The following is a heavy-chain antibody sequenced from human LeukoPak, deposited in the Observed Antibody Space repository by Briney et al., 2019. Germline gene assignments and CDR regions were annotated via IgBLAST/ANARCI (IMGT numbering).Heavy chain of an antibody. V-gene: IGHV3-11*04. CDR3: ARVALEWLSVDY. D-gene: IGHD3-3*01. CDR1: GFTFSDYY. CDR2: ISSSGSTI. Sequence: GGSLRLSCAASGFTFSDYYMSWIRQAPGKGLEWVSYISSSGSTIYYVDSVKGRFTISRDNAKNSLYLQMNSLRAEDTAVYYCARVALEWLSVDYWGQGTLVTVSS. J-gene: IGHJ4*02.